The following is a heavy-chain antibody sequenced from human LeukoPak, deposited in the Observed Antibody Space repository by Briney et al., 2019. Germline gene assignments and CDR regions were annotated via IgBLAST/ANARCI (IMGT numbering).Heavy chain of an antibody. CDR1: GGTFSSYA. D-gene: IGHD3-10*01. J-gene: IGHJ4*02. Sequence: GSSVKVSCKASGGTFSSYAISWVRQAPGQGLEWMGRIIPILGIANYAQKFQGRVTITADKSTSTAYMELSGLRSEDTAVYYCARSVLLWFGELLDSYYFDYWGQGTLVTVSS. V-gene: IGHV1-69*04. CDR2: IIPILGIA. CDR3: ARSVLLWFGELLDSYYFDY.